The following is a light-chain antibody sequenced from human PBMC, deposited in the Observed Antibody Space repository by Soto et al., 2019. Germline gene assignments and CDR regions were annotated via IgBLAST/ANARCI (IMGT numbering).Light chain of an antibody. V-gene: IGLV2-11*01. CDR1: SSDVGDYNS. CDR2: DVS. Sequence: QSVLTQPRSVSGSPGQSVTVSCIGTSSDVGDYNSVSWYQQHPGKAPKLMIYDVSKRPSGVPDRFSGSKSGNTASLTISGLQAEDEADYYCCSYVGSYSYVFGFGTQLTVL. CDR3: CSYVGSYSYV. J-gene: IGLJ7*01.